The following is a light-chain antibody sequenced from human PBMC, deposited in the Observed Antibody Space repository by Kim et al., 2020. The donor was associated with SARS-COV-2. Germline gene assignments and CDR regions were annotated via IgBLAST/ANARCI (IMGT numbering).Light chain of an antibody. CDR1: NLGNKY. CDR3: QASDSNTVV. CDR2: QDN. V-gene: IGLV3-1*01. J-gene: IGLJ2*01. Sequence: SYELTQPPSVSVSPGQTASITCSGENLGNKYACWYQQKPGQSPMLVIYQDNKRPSGIPERISGSNSGNTATLTISGTQAMDEADYFCQASDSNTVVFGGGTQLTVL.